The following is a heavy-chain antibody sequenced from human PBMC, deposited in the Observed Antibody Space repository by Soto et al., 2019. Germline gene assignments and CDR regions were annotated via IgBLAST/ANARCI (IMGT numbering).Heavy chain of an antibody. D-gene: IGHD4-4*01. CDR2: IWYDGSNK. CDR3: ATDYSNYYYYYMDV. CDR1: GFTFSSYG. J-gene: IGHJ6*03. V-gene: IGHV3-33*01. Sequence: QTGGSLRLSCAASGFTFSSYGMHWVRQAPGKGLEWVAVIWYDGSNKYYADSVKGRFTISRDNSKNTLYLQMNSLRAEDTAVYYCATDYSNYYYYYMDVWGKGTTVTSP.